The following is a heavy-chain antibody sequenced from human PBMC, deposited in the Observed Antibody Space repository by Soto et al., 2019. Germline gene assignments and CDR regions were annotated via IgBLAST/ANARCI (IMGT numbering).Heavy chain of an antibody. Sequence: PSETLSLTCAVYGGSFSGYYWSWIRQPPGKGLEWIGEINHSGSTNYNPSLKSRVTISVDTSKSQFSLKLSSVTAADTAVYYCARAFRLPPYYFDYWGQGTLVTVSS. D-gene: IGHD2-15*01. CDR1: GGSFSGYY. CDR2: INHSGST. CDR3: ARAFRLPPYYFDY. V-gene: IGHV4-34*01. J-gene: IGHJ4*02.